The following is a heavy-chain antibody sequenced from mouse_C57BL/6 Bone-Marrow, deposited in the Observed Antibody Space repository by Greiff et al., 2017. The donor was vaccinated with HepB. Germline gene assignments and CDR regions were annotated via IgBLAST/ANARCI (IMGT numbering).Heavy chain of an antibody. V-gene: IGHV5-15*01. CDR1: GFTFSDYG. CDR2: ISNLAYSI. Sequence: EVQGVESGGGLVQPGGSLKLSCAASGFTFSDYGMAWVRQAPRKGPEWVAFISNLAYSIYYADTVTGRFTISRENAKNTLYLEMSSLRSEDTAMYYCARSGLLLDAMDYWGQGTSVTVSS. CDR3: ARSGLLLDAMDY. J-gene: IGHJ4*01. D-gene: IGHD2-10*01.